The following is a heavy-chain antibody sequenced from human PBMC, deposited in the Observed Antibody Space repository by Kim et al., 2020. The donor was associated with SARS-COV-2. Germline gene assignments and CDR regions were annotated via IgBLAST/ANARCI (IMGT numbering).Heavy chain of an antibody. Sequence: ADSVTGRFTISRNNSKNTLYLQMNSLRAEDTAVYYCARDGSGSYFSGFDPWGQGTLVTVSS. V-gene: IGHV3-30*01. CDR3: ARDGSGSYFSGFDP. J-gene: IGHJ5*02. D-gene: IGHD3-10*01.